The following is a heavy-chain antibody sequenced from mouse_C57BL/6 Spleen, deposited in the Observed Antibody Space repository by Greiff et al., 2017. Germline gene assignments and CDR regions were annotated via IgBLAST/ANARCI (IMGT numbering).Heavy chain of an antibody. Sequence: EVMLVESEGGLVQPGSSMKLSCTASGFTFSDYYMAWVRQVPEKGLEWVANINYDGSSTYYLDSLKSRFIISRDNAKNILYLQMSSLKSEDTATYYCARELDYAMDYWGQGTSVTVSS. CDR1: GFTFSDYY. CDR3: ARELDYAMDY. CDR2: INYDGSST. D-gene: IGHD4-1*01. V-gene: IGHV5-16*01. J-gene: IGHJ4*01.